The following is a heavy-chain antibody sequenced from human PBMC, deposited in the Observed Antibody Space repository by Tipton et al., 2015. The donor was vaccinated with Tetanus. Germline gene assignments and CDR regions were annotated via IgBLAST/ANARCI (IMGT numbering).Heavy chain of an antibody. CDR2: LNPSGGST. CDR1: GYIFTSYG. D-gene: IGHD5-18*01. CDR3: AKDHAPRPDSGMVAYCYFYGMDV. Sequence: QSGPEVKKPGASMKVSCKAFGYIFTSYGISWVRQAPGPGLEWMGILNPSGGSTSYAQKFQGRVTMTRDTSTSTVYMELNSLKSEDSAVYYCAKDHAPRPDSGMVAYCYFYGMDVWGQGTTVTVSS. V-gene: IGHV1-46*01. J-gene: IGHJ6*02.